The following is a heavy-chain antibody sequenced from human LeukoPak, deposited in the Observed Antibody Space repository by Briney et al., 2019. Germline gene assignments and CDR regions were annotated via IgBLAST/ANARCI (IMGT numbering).Heavy chain of an antibody. Sequence: SETLSLTCAVSGGSISSNSYYWGWIRQPPGKGLEWIGSIYYSGSTYYNPSLKSRVTISVDTSKNQFSLKLSSVTAADTAVYYCARAYGSGSPTWGYYFDYWGQGTLVTVSS. CDR2: IYYSGST. D-gene: IGHD3-10*01. CDR3: ARAYGSGSPTWGYYFDY. CDR1: GGSISSNSYY. V-gene: IGHV4-39*01. J-gene: IGHJ4*02.